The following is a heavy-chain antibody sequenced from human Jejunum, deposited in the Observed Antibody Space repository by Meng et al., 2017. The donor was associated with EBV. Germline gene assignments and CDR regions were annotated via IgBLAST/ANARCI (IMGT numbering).Heavy chain of an antibody. CDR1: GYTFTNHD. Sequence: FGAEGKRPGAYLTVSWKGAGYTFTNHDLNGVRQAPEQGVEWMGWMNSNSGDTGYAQTFQGRVTMTRDTSINTAYMELSSLTSEDTALYYCMRGSGAGGRDWFDPWGQGTLVTVSS. CDR2: MNSNSGDT. D-gene: IGHD6-19*01. CDR3: MRGSGAGGRDWFDP. V-gene: IGHV1-8*01. J-gene: IGHJ5*02.